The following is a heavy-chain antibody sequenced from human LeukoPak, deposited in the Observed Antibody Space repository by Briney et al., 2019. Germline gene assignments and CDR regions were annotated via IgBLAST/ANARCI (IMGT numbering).Heavy chain of an antibody. CDR1: GFTFSSYE. J-gene: IGHJ4*02. V-gene: IGHV3-48*03. CDR3: AKDPSGGIFDY. Sequence: GGSLRLSCAASGFTFSSYEMNWVRQAPGKGLEWVSYISSSGSAIYYADSVKGRFTISRDNSKNTLYLQMNSLRAEDTAVYYCAKDPSGGIFDYWGQGTLVTVSS. D-gene: IGHD3-16*01. CDR2: ISSSGSAI.